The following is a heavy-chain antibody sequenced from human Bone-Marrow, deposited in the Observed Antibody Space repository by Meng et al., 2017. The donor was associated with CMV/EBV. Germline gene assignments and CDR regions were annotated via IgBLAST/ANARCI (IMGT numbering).Heavy chain of an antibody. D-gene: IGHD3-10*01. J-gene: IGHJ5*02. V-gene: IGHV1-69*05. CDR1: EGNFNSND. Sequence: SEGNFNSNDIGWMRQAPGQRLEWMGGIIPIFGTGNYALKFQGRVTITRDESTSTAYMELRSLRSDDTAIYYCARDLGGNYYPSWFDPWGQGTLVTVSS. CDR3: ARDLGGNYYPSWFDP. CDR2: IIPIFGTG.